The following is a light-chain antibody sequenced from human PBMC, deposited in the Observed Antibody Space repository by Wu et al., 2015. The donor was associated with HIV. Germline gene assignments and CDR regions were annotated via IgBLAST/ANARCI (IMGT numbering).Light chain of an antibody. Sequence: EIVLTQSPGTLSLSPGERATLSCRASQSVSSSYLAWYQQKPGQAPRLLIYGASSRATGIPDRFSGSGSGTDFTLTISRLEPEDFAVYYCQQYGSSPWVFGQGTRLEIK. CDR3: QQYGSSPWV. V-gene: IGKV3-20*01. CDR2: GAS. J-gene: IGKJ5*01. CDR1: QSVSSSY.